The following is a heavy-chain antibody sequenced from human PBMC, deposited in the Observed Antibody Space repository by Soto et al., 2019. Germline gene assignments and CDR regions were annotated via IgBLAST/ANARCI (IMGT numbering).Heavy chain of an antibody. J-gene: IGHJ4*02. Sequence: SETLSLTCSVSGASIYNGGYFWSWIRQSPGKGLQWIGHIHNSGSPYYNPSLKSRVTISADTSKNQFSLKLSSVTAADTAVYYCARVGRTSWNGGGDYWGQGTLVTVSS. CDR3: ARVGRTSWNGGGDY. V-gene: IGHV4-61*08. D-gene: IGHD1-1*01. CDR2: IHNSGSP. CDR1: GASIYNGGYF.